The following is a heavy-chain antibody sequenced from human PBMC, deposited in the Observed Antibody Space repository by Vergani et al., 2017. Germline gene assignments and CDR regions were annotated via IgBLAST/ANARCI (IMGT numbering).Heavy chain of an antibody. CDR1: GGSFTSYH. J-gene: IGHJ6*03. D-gene: IGHD4-11*01. V-gene: IGHV4-34*01. CDR3: ARVNTETKGHLYYYYYMDV. Sequence: QVQLQQWGGGLLKPSETLSLTCVVNGGSFTSYHWTWIRQSPGEGLEWVGDIDHTGRPDYNPSLRSRLTMSVDKSRNQFSLTVNSVTATDTAIYFCARVNTETKGHLYYYYYMDVWGQGTAVTVS. CDR2: IDHTGRP.